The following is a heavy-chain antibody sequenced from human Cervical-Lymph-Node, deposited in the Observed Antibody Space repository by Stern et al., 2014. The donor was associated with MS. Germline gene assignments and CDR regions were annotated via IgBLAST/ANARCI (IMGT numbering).Heavy chain of an antibody. D-gene: IGHD6-19*01. CDR2: IIPIFGIA. V-gene: IGHV1-69*17. CDR1: GGTLSNNA. J-gene: IGHJ6*02. Sequence: VQLEESGAEVKKPGSSVKVSCKASGGTLSNNAISWVRQAPGQGLEWMGGIIPIFGIANYAQKFEGRVTITADMSTTTAYMELSSLRSDDTAVYYCARVNSSAWYYSYYGMDVWGQGTTVTVSS. CDR3: ARVNSSAWYYSYYGMDV.